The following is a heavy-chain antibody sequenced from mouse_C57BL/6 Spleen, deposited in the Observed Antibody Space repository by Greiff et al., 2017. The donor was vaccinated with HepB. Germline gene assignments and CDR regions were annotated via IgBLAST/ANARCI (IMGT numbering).Heavy chain of an antibody. J-gene: IGHJ4*01. V-gene: IGHV5-12*01. CDR2: ISNGGGST. Sequence: EVQVVESGGGLVQPGGSLKLSCAASGFTFSDYYMYWVRQTPEKRLEWVAYISNGGGSTYYPDTVKGRFTISRDNAKNTLYLQMSRLKSEDTAMYYCARVDYWGQGTSVTVSS. CDR3: ARVDY. CDR1: GFTFSDYY.